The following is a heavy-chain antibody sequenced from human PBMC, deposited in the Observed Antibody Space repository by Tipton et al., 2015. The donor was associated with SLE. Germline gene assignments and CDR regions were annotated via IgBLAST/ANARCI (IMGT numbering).Heavy chain of an antibody. CDR3: ARGPYYFDY. CDR1: GDSISSGDNY. Sequence: LSLTCTVSGDSISSGDNYWTWIRQPAGKGLEWIGRIYTSGSTNYNPSLESRLTISVDTSKNQFSLKLNSVTAADTAVYYCARGPYYFDYWGQGTLVTVSS. J-gene: IGHJ4*02. V-gene: IGHV4-61*02. CDR2: IYTSGST.